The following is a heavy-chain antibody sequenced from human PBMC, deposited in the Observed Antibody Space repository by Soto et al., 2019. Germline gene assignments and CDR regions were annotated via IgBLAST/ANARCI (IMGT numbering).Heavy chain of an antibody. D-gene: IGHD3-10*02. CDR3: AKDYVRVVPRSPFDY. CDR1: GFTFSSYG. V-gene: IGHV3-30*18. CDR2: ISYDGSNK. Sequence: QVQLVESGGGEVQPGRSLRLSCAASGFTFSSYGMHWVRQAPGKGLEWVAVISYDGSNKYYADSVKGRFTISRDNSKNALYLQMNSLRAEDTAVYYCAKDYVRVVPRSPFDYWGQGTLVTVSS. J-gene: IGHJ4*02.